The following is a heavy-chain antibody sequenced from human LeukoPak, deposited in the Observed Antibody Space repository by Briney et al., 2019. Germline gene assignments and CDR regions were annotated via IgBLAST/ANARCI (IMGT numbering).Heavy chain of an antibody. CDR2: IGSSSSYI. V-gene: IGHV3-21*04. CDR3: AKDGGAVAGTADY. CDR1: GFTFSSYS. J-gene: IGHJ4*02. Sequence: TGGSLRLSCAASGFTFSSYSMNWVRQAPGKGLEWVSSIGSSSSYIYYADSVKGRFTISRDNSKNTLYLQMNSLRAEDTAVYYCAKDGGAVAGTADYWGQGTLVTVSS. D-gene: IGHD6-19*01.